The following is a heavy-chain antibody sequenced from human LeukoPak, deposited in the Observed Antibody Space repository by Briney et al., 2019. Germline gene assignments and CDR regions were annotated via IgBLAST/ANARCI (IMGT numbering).Heavy chain of an antibody. CDR2: TIPILGIA. J-gene: IGHJ4*02. CDR3: AREQRVLRSSWYFDY. D-gene: IGHD6-13*01. CDR1: GGTFSSYA. V-gene: IGHV1-69*04. Sequence: SVKVSCKASGGTFSSYAISWVRQAPGQGLEWMGRTIPILGIANYAQKFQGRVTITADKSTSTAYMELSSLRSEDTAVYYCAREQRVLRSSWYFDYWGQGTLVTVSS.